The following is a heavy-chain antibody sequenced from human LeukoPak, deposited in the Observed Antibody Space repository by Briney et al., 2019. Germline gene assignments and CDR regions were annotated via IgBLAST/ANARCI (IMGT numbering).Heavy chain of an antibody. CDR2: ISAYNGNT. D-gene: IGHD6-13*01. J-gene: IGHJ4*02. Sequence: ASVKVSCKASGYTFTSYGISWVRQAPGQGLEWMGWISAYNGNTNYAQKLQGRVTMTTNTSTSTAYMELRSLRSDDTAVYYCARGFSGWYVDRFDYWGQGTLVTVSS. CDR1: GYTFTSYG. V-gene: IGHV1-18*01. CDR3: ARGFSGWYVDRFDY.